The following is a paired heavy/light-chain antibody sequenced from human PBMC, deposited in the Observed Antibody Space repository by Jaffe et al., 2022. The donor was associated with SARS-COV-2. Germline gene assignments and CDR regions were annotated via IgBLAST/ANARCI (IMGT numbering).Light chain of an antibody. CDR3: QQYYSAPRS. Sequence: DIVMTQSPDSLAVSLGERATINCKSSQNVLYSSNNKNYLAWYQQKAGQPPKLLIYWASTRESGVPDRFSGSGSGTDFALTISSLQAEDVAVYYCQQYYSAPRSFGQGTKVEIK. CDR2: WAS. V-gene: IGKV4-1*01. CDR1: QNVLYSSNNKNY. J-gene: IGKJ1*01.
Heavy chain of an antibody. D-gene: IGHD6-19*01. CDR1: GFTFSSYG. CDR2: ISGNGGST. Sequence: EVQLLESGGGLVQPGGSLRLSCSASGFTFSSYGMSWVRQAPGKGLEGISGISGNGGSTYHADSVKGRFTISRDNSKNTLYLQMNSLRAEDTAVYYCAKAVAGFWYFDLWGRGTLVTVSS. J-gene: IGHJ2*01. V-gene: IGHV3-23*01. CDR3: AKAVAGFWYFDL.